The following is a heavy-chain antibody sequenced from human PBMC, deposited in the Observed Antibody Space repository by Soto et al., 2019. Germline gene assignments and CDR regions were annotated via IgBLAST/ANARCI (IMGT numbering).Heavy chain of an antibody. CDR3: AKLDTAMALDY. D-gene: IGHD5-18*01. J-gene: IGHJ4*02. Sequence: SETLSLTCAVSGGSISSSNWWSWVRQPPGKGLEWIGEIYHSGSTNYNPSLKSRVTISVDRSKNQFSLKLSSVTAADTAVYYCAKLDTAMALDYWGQGTLVTVSS. CDR1: GGSISSSNW. V-gene: IGHV4-4*02. CDR2: IYHSGST.